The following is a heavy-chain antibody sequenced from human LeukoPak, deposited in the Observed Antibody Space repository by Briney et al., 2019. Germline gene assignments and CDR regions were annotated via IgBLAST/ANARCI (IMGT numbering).Heavy chain of an antibody. CDR3: ARDQPDPAGTGPRFDY. CDR1: GFTFSSYP. CDR2: ISYDGSNK. J-gene: IGHJ4*02. Sequence: GGSLRLSCAASGFTFSSYPMHWVRQAPGKGLEWLSVISYDGSNKNYSDSVKGRFTISRDNAENSLYLQMNSLRTEDTAVCYCARDQPDPAGTGPRFDYWGQGSLVTVSS. D-gene: IGHD1-1*01. V-gene: IGHV3-30*07.